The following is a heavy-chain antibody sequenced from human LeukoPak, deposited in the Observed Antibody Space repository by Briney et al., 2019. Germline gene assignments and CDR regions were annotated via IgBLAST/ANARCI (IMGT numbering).Heavy chain of an antibody. J-gene: IGHJ4*02. D-gene: IGHD3-16*01. Sequence: GGSLRLSCAASGFIFSTYGMYWVRQAPGKGLEWVAFIRHDGSIKNYADSVKGRSTISRDNSKNMLYLQMNSLRAEDTAVYYCAKDSLADIDYWGQGTLVTVSS. CDR3: AKDSLADIDY. CDR2: IRHDGSIK. V-gene: IGHV3-30*02. CDR1: GFIFSTYG.